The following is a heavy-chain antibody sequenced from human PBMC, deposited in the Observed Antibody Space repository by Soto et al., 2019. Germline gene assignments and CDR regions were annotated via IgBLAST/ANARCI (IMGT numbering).Heavy chain of an antibody. CDR1: GGTFSSYA. D-gene: IGHD3-10*02. CDR3: ARALTYYYVHNWFDP. J-gene: IGHJ5*02. CDR2: IIPIVGTA. Sequence: QVQLVQSGAEVKKPGSSVKVSCKASGGTFSSYAISWVRQAPGQGLEWRGGIIPIVGTANYAQKFQGRVSITADESTSTANMELSSLRSEDTAVYYCARALTYYYVHNWFDPWGQGTLVTVSS. V-gene: IGHV1-69*01.